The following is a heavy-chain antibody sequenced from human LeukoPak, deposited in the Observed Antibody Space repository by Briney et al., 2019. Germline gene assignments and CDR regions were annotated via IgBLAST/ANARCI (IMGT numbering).Heavy chain of an antibody. J-gene: IGHJ4*02. D-gene: IGHD3-3*01. CDR3: ARDIFPSGYPDY. V-gene: IGHV4-61*02. CDR1: GGSISSGSYH. Sequence: PSETLSLTCTVSGGSISSGSYHWSWIRQPAGKGLEWIGRIYTSGSTNYNPSLKSRVTISVDTSKNQFSLKLSSVTAADTAVYYCARDIFPSGYPDYWGQGTLVTVSS. CDR2: IYTSGST.